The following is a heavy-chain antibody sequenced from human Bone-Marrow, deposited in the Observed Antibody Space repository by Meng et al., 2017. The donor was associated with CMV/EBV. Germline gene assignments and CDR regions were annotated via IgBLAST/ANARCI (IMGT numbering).Heavy chain of an antibody. D-gene: IGHD3-16*02. Sequence: SETLSLTCTVSGGSISSYYWSWIRQPPGKGPEWIGYIYYSGSTNYNPSLKSRVTISVDTSKNQFSLKLSSVTAADTAVYYCARVNVIGKLPYYYYGMDVWGQGTTVTVSS. V-gene: IGHV4-59*01. CDR1: GGSISSYY. CDR3: ARVNVIGKLPYYYYGMDV. CDR2: IYYSGST. J-gene: IGHJ6*02.